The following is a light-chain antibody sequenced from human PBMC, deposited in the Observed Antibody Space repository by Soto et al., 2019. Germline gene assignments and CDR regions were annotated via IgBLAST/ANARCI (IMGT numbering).Light chain of an antibody. CDR1: QSVGSN. Sequence: ERMMPTSPATLSVTPVEITPLSCRASQSVGSNLAWYQQKPGQAPRLLIYGASTRATAIPARFSGSGSGTEFTLTISSLQSEDFAVYYCQQYNNWSHAFGVGTRWIS. V-gene: IGKV3-15*01. CDR3: QQYNNWSHA. J-gene: IGKJ4*02. CDR2: GAS.